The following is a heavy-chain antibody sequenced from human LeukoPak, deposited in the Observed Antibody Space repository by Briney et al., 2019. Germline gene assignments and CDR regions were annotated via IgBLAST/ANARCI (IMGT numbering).Heavy chain of an antibody. V-gene: IGHV3-30-3*01. CDR3: ARESTRERLGC. CDR2: ISYDGSNK. Sequence: GRSLRLSCAASGFTFSSYAMRWVRQAPGKGLEWVAVISYDGSNKYYADSVKGRFTISRDNAKNSLYLQMNSLRAEDTAVYYCARESTRERLGCWGQGTLVIVSS. CDR1: GFTFSSYA. J-gene: IGHJ4*02. D-gene: IGHD5/OR15-5a*01.